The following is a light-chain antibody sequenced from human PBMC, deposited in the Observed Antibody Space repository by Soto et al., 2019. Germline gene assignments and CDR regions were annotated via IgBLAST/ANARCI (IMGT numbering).Light chain of an antibody. CDR1: HDIGNS. Sequence: DIQMTQSPPSLSASVGDRVTITCQASHDIGNSLNWYQDKPGQAPKLVIYDAYNLETGVPSTFSGNVYGTDFTFTISSLRPEDIATYYCQKSDHLPLFGPGTRVDMK. CDR3: QKSDHLPL. V-gene: IGKV1-33*01. CDR2: DAY. J-gene: IGKJ3*01.